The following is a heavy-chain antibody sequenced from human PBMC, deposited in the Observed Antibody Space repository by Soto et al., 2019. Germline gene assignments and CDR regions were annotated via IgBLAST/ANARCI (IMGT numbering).Heavy chain of an antibody. D-gene: IGHD3-10*01. CDR3: ARRLNLGSFDH. CDR2: VYYSGSV. V-gene: IGHV4-59*01. J-gene: IGHJ5*02. CDR1: GVSLTGYH. Sequence: SETLSLTCNVSGVSLTGYHWNWIRQPPGKTLEWIGFVYYSGSVSYNPSLKGRASISVDRSKNQFSLRLTSVTAADTAVYYCARRLNLGSFDHWGQGALVTVSS.